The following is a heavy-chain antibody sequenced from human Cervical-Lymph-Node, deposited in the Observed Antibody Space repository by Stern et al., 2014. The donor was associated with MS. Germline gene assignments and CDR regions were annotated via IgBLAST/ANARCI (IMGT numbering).Heavy chain of an antibody. D-gene: IGHD6-19*01. CDR1: GGTFSNYA. J-gene: IGHJ4*02. CDR2: IIPIFGTA. Sequence: VQLVESGTEVKQPGSSVKVFCKASGGTFSNYAISWVRQAPGQGLEWMGGIIPIFGTANYAQKFQGRVTITADESTSTAYMELSSLRSEDTAVYYCATHVGLSSGWYRYWGQGTLVTVSS. CDR3: ATHVGLSSGWYRY. V-gene: IGHV1-69*01.